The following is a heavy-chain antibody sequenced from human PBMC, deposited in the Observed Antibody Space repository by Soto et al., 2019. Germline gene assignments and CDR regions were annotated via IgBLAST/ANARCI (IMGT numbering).Heavy chain of an antibody. CDR2: LVVGSGNT. Sequence: SVKVSCKASGFTFTNSAIQWVRQARGQRLEWIGWLVVGSGNTNYAQKFQERVTITRDMSTSTAYMELSSLRSEDTAVYYCAKDLRMIFGVVIIPVGSYYGMDVWGQGTAVTVSS. J-gene: IGHJ6*02. CDR1: GFTFTNSA. D-gene: IGHD3-3*01. CDR3: AKDLRMIFGVVIIPVGSYYGMDV. V-gene: IGHV1-58*02.